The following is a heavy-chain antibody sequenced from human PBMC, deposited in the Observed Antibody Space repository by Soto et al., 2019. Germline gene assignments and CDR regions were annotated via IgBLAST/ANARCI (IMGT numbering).Heavy chain of an antibody. CDR1: GGSISSYY. Sequence: PSETLSLTCTVSGGSISSYYWSWIRQPPGKGLEWIGYIYYSGSTSYNPSLKSRVTISVDTSKNQFSLKLSSVTAADTAVYYCARYGDYYYYGMDVWGQGTTVTVSS. V-gene: IGHV4-59*01. D-gene: IGHD3-10*01. J-gene: IGHJ6*02. CDR3: ARYGDYYYYGMDV. CDR2: IYYSGST.